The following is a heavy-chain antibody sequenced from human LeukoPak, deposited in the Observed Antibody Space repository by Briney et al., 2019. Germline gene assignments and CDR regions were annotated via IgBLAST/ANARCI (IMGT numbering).Heavy chain of an antibody. D-gene: IGHD3-10*01. CDR3: ARDYRFGELGGANFDY. Sequence: SETLSLTCTVPGGSISSGTYYWRWIRQPAGKGLEWIGRVYSSGRTNYNPSLKSRGTISVDTSKNQFSLKLSSVTAADTAVYYCARDYRFGELGGANFDYWGQGTLVTVSS. V-gene: IGHV4-61*02. J-gene: IGHJ4*02. CDR2: VYSSGRT. CDR1: GGSISSGTYY.